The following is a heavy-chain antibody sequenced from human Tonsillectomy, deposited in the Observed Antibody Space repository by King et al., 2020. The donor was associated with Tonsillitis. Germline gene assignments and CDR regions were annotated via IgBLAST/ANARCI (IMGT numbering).Heavy chain of an antibody. CDR3: ATAWDPRTTVTTEGPWFDP. CDR2: IRWDGGST. CDR1: GFTFDDYT. D-gene: IGHD1-1*01. V-gene: IGHV3-43*01. J-gene: IGHJ5*02. Sequence: VQLVESGGVVVQPVGSLRLSCAASGFTFDDYTMHWVRQAPGKGLEWVSLIRWDGGSTYYADSVKGRFTISRDNSKNSLYLQMNSLRTEDTALYFCATAWDPRTTVTTEGPWFDPWGQGTLVTVSS.